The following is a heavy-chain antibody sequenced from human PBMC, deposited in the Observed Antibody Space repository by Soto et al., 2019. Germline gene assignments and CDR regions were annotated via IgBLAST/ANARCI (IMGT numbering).Heavy chain of an antibody. CDR2: IKSKTDGGTT. Sequence: GGSLRLSCAASGFTFSNAWMNWVRQAPGKGLEWVGRIKSKTDGGTTDYAAPVKGRFTISRDDSKNTLYLQMNSLKTEDTAVYYCTTVPSGSYVMDPDYWGQGTRVTVSS. D-gene: IGHD3-10*01. V-gene: IGHV3-15*07. CDR1: GFTFSNAW. J-gene: IGHJ4*02. CDR3: TTVPSGSYVMDPDY.